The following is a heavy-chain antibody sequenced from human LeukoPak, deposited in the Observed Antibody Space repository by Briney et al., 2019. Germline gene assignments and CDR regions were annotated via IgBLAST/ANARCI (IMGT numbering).Heavy chain of an antibody. D-gene: IGHD6-25*01. CDR3: ARGPLGVAAAPHDY. CDR2: ISYDGSNK. CDR1: GFTFSSYA. Sequence: PGGSLRLSCAASGFTFSSYAMHWVRQAPGKGLEWVAVISYDGSNKYYADSVKGRFTISRGNSKNTLYLQMNSLRAEDTAVYYCARGPLGVAAAPHDYWGQGTLVTVSS. V-gene: IGHV3-30-3*01. J-gene: IGHJ4*02.